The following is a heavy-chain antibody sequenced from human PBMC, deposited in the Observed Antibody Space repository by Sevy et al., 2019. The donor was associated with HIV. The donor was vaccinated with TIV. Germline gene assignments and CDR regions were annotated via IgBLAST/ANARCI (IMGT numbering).Heavy chain of an antibody. J-gene: IGHJ4*02. D-gene: IGHD1-26*01. CDR2: ISAYNGNT. CDR3: ARDLGGEGATRRDY. CDR1: GYTFTSYG. Sequence: ASVKVSCKASGYTFTSYGISWVRQAPGQALEWMGWISAYNGNTNYAQKLQGRVTMTTDTSTSTAYMELRSLRSDDTAVYYCARDLGGEGATRRDYWGQGTLVTVSS. V-gene: IGHV1-18*04.